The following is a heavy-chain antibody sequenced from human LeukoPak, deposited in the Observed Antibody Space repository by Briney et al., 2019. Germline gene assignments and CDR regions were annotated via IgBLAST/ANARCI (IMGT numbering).Heavy chain of an antibody. J-gene: IGHJ5*02. Sequence: GGSLRLSCAASGFTFSSYAMSWVRQAPGKGLEWVSSISGSGGSTYYADSVKGRFTISRDNSKNTLYLQMNSLRAEDTAVYYCAKDPFYYHESSGSYDWFDPWGQGTLVTVST. CDR3: AKDPFYYHESSGSYDWFDP. CDR2: ISGSGGST. V-gene: IGHV3-23*01. D-gene: IGHD3-22*01. CDR1: GFTFSSYA.